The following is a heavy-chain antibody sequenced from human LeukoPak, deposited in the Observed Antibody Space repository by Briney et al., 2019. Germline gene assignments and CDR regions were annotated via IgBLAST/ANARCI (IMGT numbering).Heavy chain of an antibody. Sequence: GGSLRLSCAASGFTFSSYAMHWVRQAPGKGLEWVAVISYDGSNKYYADSVKGRFTISRDNSKNTLYLQMNSLRAEDTAVYYCAKPPPDSSSWLFDYWGQGTLVTVSS. CDR1: GFTFSSYA. CDR2: ISYDGSNK. CDR3: AKPPPDSSSWLFDY. J-gene: IGHJ4*02. V-gene: IGHV3-30*04. D-gene: IGHD6-13*01.